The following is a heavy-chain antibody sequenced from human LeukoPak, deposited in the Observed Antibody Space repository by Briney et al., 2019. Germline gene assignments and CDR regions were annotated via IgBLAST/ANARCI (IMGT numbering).Heavy chain of an antibody. Sequence: SVKVSCKASGGTFISYAISWVRQAPGQGLEWMGGIIPMFGTANYAQKFQGRVTITTEDSTSTVYMELSSLGSEDTAMYYCARVFARGGEVSGSYYYYWGQGTLVTVS. CDR3: ARVFARGGEVSGSYYYY. CDR1: GGTFISYA. V-gene: IGHV1-69*05. D-gene: IGHD1-26*01. J-gene: IGHJ4*02. CDR2: IIPMFGTA.